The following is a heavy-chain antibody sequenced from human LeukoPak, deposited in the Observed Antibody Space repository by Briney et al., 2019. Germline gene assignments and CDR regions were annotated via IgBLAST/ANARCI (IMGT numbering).Heavy chain of an antibody. V-gene: IGHV3-23*01. CDR2: ITGSGFST. CDR3: AKDHDSSGYYYQYWFDP. CDR1: GFTFSNYA. D-gene: IGHD3-22*01. Sequence: PGGSLRLSCAASGFTFSNYAMTWVRQAPGKGLEWVSTITGSGFSTYYADSVKGRFTISRDNSKNTLYLQMNSLTAEDTAVYYCAKDHDSSGYYYQYWFDPWGQGTLVTVSS. J-gene: IGHJ5*02.